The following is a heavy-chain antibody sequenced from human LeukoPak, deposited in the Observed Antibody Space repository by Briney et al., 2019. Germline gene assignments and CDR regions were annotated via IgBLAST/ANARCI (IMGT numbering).Heavy chain of an antibody. CDR2: INPNSGGT. V-gene: IGHV1-2*04. J-gene: IGHJ4*02. CDR3: ARLRRGSYYDSSGYYGHFDY. D-gene: IGHD3-22*01. CDR1: GYTFTGYY. Sequence: ASVKVSCKASGYTFTGYYMHWVRQAPGQGLEWMGWINPNSGGTNYAQKFQGWVTMTRDTSISTAYMELSRLRSDDTAVYYCARLRRGSYYDSSGYYGHFDYWGQGTLVTVSS.